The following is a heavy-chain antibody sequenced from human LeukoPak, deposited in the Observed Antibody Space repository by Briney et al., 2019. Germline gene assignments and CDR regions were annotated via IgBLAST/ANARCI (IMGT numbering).Heavy chain of an antibody. J-gene: IGHJ6*02. CDR1: GYTFTSYG. CDR3: ARDRPYDSSGYYYYYGMDV. D-gene: IGHD3-22*01. V-gene: IGHV1-18*01. Sequence: VASVKVSCKPSGYTFTSYGISWVRPAPGQGLEWVGWISAYNGNTNYAQKLQGRVTMTTDTSTSTAYMDLRSLRSDDTAVYYCARDRPYDSSGYYYYYGMDVWGQGTTVTVSS. CDR2: ISAYNGNT.